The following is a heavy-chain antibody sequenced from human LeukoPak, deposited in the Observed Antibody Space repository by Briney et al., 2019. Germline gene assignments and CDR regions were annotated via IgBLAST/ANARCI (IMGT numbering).Heavy chain of an antibody. J-gene: IGHJ3*02. CDR2: ISGGGTTI. CDR1: GFTFSDYY. D-gene: IGHD6-13*01. V-gene: IGHV3-11*01. Sequence: GGSLRLSCAASGFTFSDYYMSWFRQAPGKGLEWVSYISGGGTTIYYADSVKGRFTISRDNAKNSLYLQMNSLRAEDTAVYYCARDRTSSSWRPDSFDIWGQGTMVTVSP. CDR3: ARDRTSSSWRPDSFDI.